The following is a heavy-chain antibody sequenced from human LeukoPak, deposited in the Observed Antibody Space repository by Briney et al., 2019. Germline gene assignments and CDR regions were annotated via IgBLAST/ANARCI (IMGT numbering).Heavy chain of an antibody. J-gene: IGHJ4*02. CDR3: ARDVRRRYYDSSGYYNG. Sequence: ASVKVSCKASGYTFTSYDINWVRQATGQGLEWMGWMNPNSGNTGYAQKFQGRVTITRNTSISTAYMELSSLRSEDTAVYYCARDVRRRYYDSSGYYNGWGQGTLVTVSS. V-gene: IGHV1-8*03. CDR2: MNPNSGNT. D-gene: IGHD3-22*01. CDR1: GYTFTSYD.